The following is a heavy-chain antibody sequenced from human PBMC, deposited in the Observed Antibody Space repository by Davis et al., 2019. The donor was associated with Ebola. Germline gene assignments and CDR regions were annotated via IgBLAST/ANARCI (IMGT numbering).Heavy chain of an antibody. Sequence: GGSLRLSCAASGFTVSSNYMSWVRQAPGKGLEWVSVILRGGTTYYADSVKGRFTISRDNSKNTLFLQMDSLRAGDTAVYYCARASYYASSGGPSEPHFDSWGQGTLVTVSS. CDR1: GFTVSSNY. CDR3: ARASYYASSGGPSEPHFDS. V-gene: IGHV3-66*01. CDR2: ILRGGTT. D-gene: IGHD3-22*01. J-gene: IGHJ4*02.